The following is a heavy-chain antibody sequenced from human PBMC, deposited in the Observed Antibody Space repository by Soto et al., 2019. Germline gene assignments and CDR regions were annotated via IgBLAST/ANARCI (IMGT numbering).Heavy chain of an antibody. Sequence: PGCSPRLSCAASGFTFCVYYMHWVRQDPGKGLEWVAVISYDGSTEYYADSVKGRFTISRDNSANRLFLQMNSLRPEDTAVYYCTKDDGYNDSTYYHYFGMDVWGQGTTVTV. CDR3: TKDDGYNDSTYYHYFGMDV. V-gene: IGHV3-30*18. CDR1: GFTFCVYY. J-gene: IGHJ6*02. D-gene: IGHD5-12*01. CDR2: ISYDGSTE.